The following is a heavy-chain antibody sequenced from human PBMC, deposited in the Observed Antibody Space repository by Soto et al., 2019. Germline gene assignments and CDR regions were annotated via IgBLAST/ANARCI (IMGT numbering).Heavy chain of an antibody. CDR1: GFTFSSYS. V-gene: IGHV3-48*01. J-gene: IGHJ4*02. Sequence: GGSLRLSCAASGFTFSSYSMNWVRQAPGKGLEWVSYISSSSSTIYYADSVKGRFTISRDNAKNSLYLQMNSLRAEDTAVYYCARAAEYGDYVRGIDYWGQGTLVTVSS. D-gene: IGHD4-17*01. CDR3: ARAAEYGDYVRGIDY. CDR2: ISSSSSTI.